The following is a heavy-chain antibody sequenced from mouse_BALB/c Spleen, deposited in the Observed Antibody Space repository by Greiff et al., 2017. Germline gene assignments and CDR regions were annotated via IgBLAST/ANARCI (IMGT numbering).Heavy chain of an antibody. CDR3: ARDAMITTMSAMDY. D-gene: IGHD2-4*01. Sequence: QVQLQQSGAELVRPGASVKLSCKASGYTFTSYWMNWVKQRPEQGLEWIGRIDPYDSETHYNQKFKDKAILTVDKSSSTAYMQLSSLTSEDSAVYYCARDAMITTMSAMDYWGQGTSVTVSS. CDR1: GYTFTSYW. CDR2: IDPYDSET. J-gene: IGHJ4*01. V-gene: IGHV1-52*01.